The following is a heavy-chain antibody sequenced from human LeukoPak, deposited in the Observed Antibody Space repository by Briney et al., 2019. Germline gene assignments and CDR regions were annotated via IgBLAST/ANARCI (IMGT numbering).Heavy chain of an antibody. CDR1: GYTFTIYD. CDR2: MNPNSGNT. D-gene: IGHD6-13*01. J-gene: IGHJ6*03. V-gene: IGHV1-8*01. CDR3: ARLQQLVQNYYYYYYMDV. Sequence: ASVKVSCKASGYTFTIYDINWVRQATGQGLEWMGWMNPNSGNTGYAQKFQGRVTMTRNTSISTAYMELSSLRSEDTAVYYCARLQQLVQNYYYYYYMDVWGKGTTVTVSS.